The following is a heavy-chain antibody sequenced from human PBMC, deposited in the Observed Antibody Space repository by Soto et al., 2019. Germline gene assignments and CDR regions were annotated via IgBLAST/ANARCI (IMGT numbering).Heavy chain of an antibody. J-gene: IGHJ4*02. CDR1: GFTFSSYA. CDR2: ISYDGSNK. Sequence: GGSLRLSCAASGFTFSSYAMHWVRQAPGKGLEWEAVISYDGSNKYYADSVKGRFTISRDNSKNTLYLQMNSLRAEDTAVYYCARDFLPGNYFDYWGQGTLVTVSS. V-gene: IGHV3-30-3*01. D-gene: IGHD3-10*01. CDR3: ARDFLPGNYFDY.